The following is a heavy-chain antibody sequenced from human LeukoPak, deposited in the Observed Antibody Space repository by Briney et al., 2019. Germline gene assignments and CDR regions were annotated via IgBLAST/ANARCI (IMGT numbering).Heavy chain of an antibody. D-gene: IGHD5-12*01. Sequence: PGGSLRLSCAASGFTFSNYWMHWVRQAPGKGLVWVSSISSSSSYIYYADSVKGRFTISRDNAKNSLYLQMNSLRAEDTAVYYCARVVATIDYWGQGTLVTVSS. CDR1: GFTFSNYW. V-gene: IGHV3-21*01. J-gene: IGHJ4*02. CDR2: ISSSSSYI. CDR3: ARVVATIDY.